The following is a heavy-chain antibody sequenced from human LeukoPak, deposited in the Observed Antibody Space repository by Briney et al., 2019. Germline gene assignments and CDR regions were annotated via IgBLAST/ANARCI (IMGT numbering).Heavy chain of an antibody. J-gene: IGHJ4*02. CDR2: INPSGGST. D-gene: IGHD1-14*01. CDR3: ARDSNQGPFDF. V-gene: IGHV1-46*04. Sequence: SVSVSCKASGYTFTGYYMHWVRRAPGQGLEWMGIINPSGGSTSYAQKLQGRVTMTRDTSTSTVYMELSSLRSEDTAVYYCARDSNQGPFDFWGQGTLVTVSS. CDR1: GYTFTGYY.